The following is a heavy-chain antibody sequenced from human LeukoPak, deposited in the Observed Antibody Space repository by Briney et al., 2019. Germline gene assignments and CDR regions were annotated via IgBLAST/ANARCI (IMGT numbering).Heavy chain of an antibody. CDR1: GVSISSYY. CDR2: IYNSGST. CDR3: ARDGWPTFDY. Sequence: SETLSLTCTVSGVSISSYYWSWIRQPPGKGLEWIGRIYNSGSTNYNPSLKTRVTMTVDTSKNQFSLKLSCVTAADTAVYYCARDGWPTFDYWGQGTLVTVSS. J-gene: IGHJ4*02. V-gene: IGHV4-4*07. D-gene: IGHD2-15*01.